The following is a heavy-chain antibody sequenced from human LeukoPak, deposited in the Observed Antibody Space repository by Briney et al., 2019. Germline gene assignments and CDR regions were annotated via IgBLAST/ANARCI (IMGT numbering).Heavy chain of an antibody. J-gene: IGHJ4*02. CDR1: GGSVSGYY. V-gene: IGHV4-4*07. CDR2: MHSSGST. CDR3: AREYSSSRYFDY. Sequence: PSETLSLTCTVSGGSVSGYYWSWIRLPAGKGLEWIGRMHSSGSTNYDPPLQSRVSMSVDTSKNQFSLNVSSTTAADTAVYYCAREYSSSRYFDYWGQGTLVTVSS. D-gene: IGHD6-13*01.